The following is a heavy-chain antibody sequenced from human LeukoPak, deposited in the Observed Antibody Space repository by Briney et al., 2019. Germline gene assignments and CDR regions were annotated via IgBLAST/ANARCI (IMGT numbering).Heavy chain of an antibody. Sequence: GGSLRLSCAASGFTFSSYGMHWVRQAPGKGLEWVAVIWDDGSNKYYADSVKGRFTISRDNSKNTLYLQMNSLRAEDTAVYYCARGVTRYCSSTSCYYFDYWGQGTLVTVSS. D-gene: IGHD2-2*01. CDR1: GFTFSSYG. CDR2: IWDDGSNK. V-gene: IGHV3-33*01. CDR3: ARGVTRYCSSTSCYYFDY. J-gene: IGHJ4*02.